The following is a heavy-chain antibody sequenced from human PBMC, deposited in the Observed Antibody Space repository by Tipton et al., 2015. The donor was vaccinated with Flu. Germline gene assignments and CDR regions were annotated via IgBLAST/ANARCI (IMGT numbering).Heavy chain of an antibody. V-gene: IGHV4-38-2*01. CDR3: ARYYRGSGSDSDPHYFYFGFDV. D-gene: IGHD3-10*01. CDR2: IYQSGST. CDR1: GDSISSGFD. Sequence: LRLSCAVSGDSISSGFDWAWIRQPPGKGLEWIGNIYQSGSTSYNASLKSRLSISLDTSKNQFSLQLTSVTAADTAIYFCARYYRGSGSDSDPHYFYFGFDVWGQGTTVAVSS. J-gene: IGHJ6*02.